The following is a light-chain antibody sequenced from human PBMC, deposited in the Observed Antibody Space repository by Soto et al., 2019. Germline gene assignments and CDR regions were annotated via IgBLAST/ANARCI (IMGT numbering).Light chain of an antibody. CDR1: QSVSSSY. V-gene: IGKV3-20*01. CDR3: QQYGSSPFT. J-gene: IGKJ4*01. CDR2: GAS. Sequence: EIVLTQSPGTLSLSPGERATLSCRASQSVSSSYLAWYQQKPGQAPRLLIYGASSRATGIPDRFSGSGSGTEFTLTISRLEPEDYAMYYCQQYGSSPFTFGRGTKVEIK.